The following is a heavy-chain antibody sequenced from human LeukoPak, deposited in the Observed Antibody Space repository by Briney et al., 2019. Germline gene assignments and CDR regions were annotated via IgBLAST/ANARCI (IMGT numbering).Heavy chain of an antibody. CDR3: AIREPIGY. V-gene: IGHV3-23*01. CDR1: GFTFSTYW. Sequence: QPGGSLRLSCAAPGFTFSTYWMTWVRQAPGKGLEWVSAISSSDANTYYADSVKGRFTISRDNSKNTLYLQMNSLRAEDTALYYCAIREPIGYWGQGTLVTVSS. J-gene: IGHJ4*02. D-gene: IGHD1-14*01. CDR2: ISSSDANT.